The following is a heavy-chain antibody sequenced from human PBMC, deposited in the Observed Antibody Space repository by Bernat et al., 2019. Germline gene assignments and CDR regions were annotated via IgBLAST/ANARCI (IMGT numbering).Heavy chain of an antibody. D-gene: IGHD3-22*01. J-gene: IGHJ5*02. V-gene: IGHV3-15*07. CDR1: GFTFSNAW. CDR2: IKSKTDGGTT. Sequence: VQLVESGGGLVKPGGSLRLSCAASGFTFSNAWMNWVRQAPGKGLEWVGRIKSKTDGGTTDYAAPVKGRFTISRDDSKNTLYLQMNSLKTEDTAVYYCTTLTYYYDSSGYSANWFDPWGQGTLVTVSS. CDR3: TTLTYYYDSSGYSANWFDP.